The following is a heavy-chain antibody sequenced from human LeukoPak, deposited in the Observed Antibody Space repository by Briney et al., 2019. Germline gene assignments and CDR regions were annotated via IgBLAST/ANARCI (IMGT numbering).Heavy chain of an antibody. V-gene: IGHV3-21*01. Sequence: GGSLRLSCAASGFTFSSYSMNWVRQAPGKGLEWVSSISSSSGYIYYADSVKGRFTISRDNAKNSLYLQMNSLRAEDTAVYYCARLILTGYYYYYMDVWGKGTTVTISS. CDR3: ARLILTGYYYYYMDV. CDR1: GFTFSSYS. D-gene: IGHD3-9*01. J-gene: IGHJ6*03. CDR2: ISSSSGYI.